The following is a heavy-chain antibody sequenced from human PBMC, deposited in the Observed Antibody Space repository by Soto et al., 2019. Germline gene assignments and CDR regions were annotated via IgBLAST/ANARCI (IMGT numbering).Heavy chain of an antibody. J-gene: IGHJ3*02. D-gene: IGHD5-12*01. Sequence: QVQLVQSGAEVKKPGASVKVSCKASGYTFTSYYMHWVRQAPGQGLEWMGIINPSGGSTSYAQKFKGRVTMPRDTATSTVYMELSSLRSEDTAVYYCARGWLDIVATIPDAFDIWGQGTMVTVSS. CDR3: ARGWLDIVATIPDAFDI. CDR1: GYTFTSYY. CDR2: INPSGGST. V-gene: IGHV1-46*03.